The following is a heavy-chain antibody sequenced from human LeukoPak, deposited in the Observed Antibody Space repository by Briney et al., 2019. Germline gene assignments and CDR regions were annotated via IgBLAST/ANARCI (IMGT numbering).Heavy chain of an antibody. J-gene: IGHJ4*02. CDR1: GGSISSHY. D-gene: IGHD5-24*01. CDR2: IYYSGST. Sequence: SETLSLTCTVSGGSISSHYWSWIRQPPGKGLEWIGYIYYSGSTNYNPTLKSRVTISVDTSKNQFSLKLSSVTAADTAVYYCARERGYNSDYWGQGTLVTVSS. V-gene: IGHV4-59*11. CDR3: ARERGYNSDY.